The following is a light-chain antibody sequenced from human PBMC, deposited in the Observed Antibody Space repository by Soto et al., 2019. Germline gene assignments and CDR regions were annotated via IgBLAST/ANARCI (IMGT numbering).Light chain of an antibody. V-gene: IGKV1-9*01. CDR3: QQLNSYPFA. J-gene: IGKJ4*01. CDR1: QGISSY. Sequence: DIQLTQSPSFLSASVGDRVTITCRAGQGISSYLAWYQQKPGKAPKLLIYAASTLQSGVPSRFSGSGSGTEFTLTISSLQPEDFATYYCQQLNSYPFAFGGGTKVEIK. CDR2: AAS.